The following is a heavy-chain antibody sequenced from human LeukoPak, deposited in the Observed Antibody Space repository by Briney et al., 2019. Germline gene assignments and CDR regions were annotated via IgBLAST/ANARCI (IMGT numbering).Heavy chain of an antibody. CDR1: GITLSNYG. V-gene: IGHV3-23*01. CDR3: AKRGVVIRVILVGFHKEAYYFDS. J-gene: IGHJ4*02. CDR2: ISDSGGRT. Sequence: GGSLRLSWAVSGITLSNYGMSWVRPAPGKGLEWVAGISDSGGRTNYADSVKGRFTISRDNPKNTLYLQMNSLRAEDTAVYFCAKRGVVIRVILVGFHKEAYYFDSWGQGALVTVSS. D-gene: IGHD3-22*01.